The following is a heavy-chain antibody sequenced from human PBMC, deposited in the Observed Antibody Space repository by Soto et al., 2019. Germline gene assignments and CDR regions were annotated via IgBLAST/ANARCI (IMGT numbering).Heavy chain of an antibody. CDR2: ISYDGVNK. D-gene: IGHD1-1*01. CDR3: AKSVDNWNDGFFDC. V-gene: IGHV3-30*18. CDR1: GFTFSTYG. J-gene: IGHJ4*02. Sequence: VQLVESGGGVVQPGRSLRLSCAASGFTFSTYGMHWVRQAPGKGLEWVAVISYDGVNKYYADSVKGRFTISRDNSKNTLYLQMNSLRAEDTAVYYCAKSVDNWNDGFFDCWGQGTLVTVPS.